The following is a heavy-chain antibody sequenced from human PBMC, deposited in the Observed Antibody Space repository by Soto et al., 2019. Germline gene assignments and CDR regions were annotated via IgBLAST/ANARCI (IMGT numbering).Heavy chain of an antibody. CDR2: ISGSGDSA. J-gene: IGHJ4*02. Sequence: GGSLRLSCAASGFTFSTYAMNWVRQAPGKGLEWVSGISGSGDSAYYADCVKGRFTVSRDNSKNTLYLQMNSLKAEDTAVFYCAKERSSGWSFDYWGRGTLVTVSS. CDR3: AKERSSGWSFDY. D-gene: IGHD6-19*01. V-gene: IGHV3-23*01. CDR1: GFTFSTYA.